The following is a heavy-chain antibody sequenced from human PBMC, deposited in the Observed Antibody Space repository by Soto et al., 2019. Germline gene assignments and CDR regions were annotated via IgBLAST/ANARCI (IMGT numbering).Heavy chain of an antibody. CDR2: INHSGST. Sequence: SETLSLTCAVYGGSFSGYYWSWIRQPPGKGLEWIGEINHSGSTNYNPSLKSRVTISVDTSKNQFSLKLSSVTAADTAVYYCARGGDVVVVAAAYFDYWGHGTLVTVS. V-gene: IGHV4-34*01. CDR3: ARGGDVVVVAAAYFDY. CDR1: GGSFSGYY. D-gene: IGHD2-15*01. J-gene: IGHJ4*01.